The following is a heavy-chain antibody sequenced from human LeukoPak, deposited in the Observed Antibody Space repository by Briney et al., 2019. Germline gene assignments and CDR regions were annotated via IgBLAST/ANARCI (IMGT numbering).Heavy chain of an antibody. J-gene: IGHJ5*02. CDR3: AKDRQYYDFWSGYSNWFDP. CDR2: ISGSGGST. CDR1: GFTFSSYA. D-gene: IGHD3-3*01. Sequence: GGSLRLSCAASGFTFSSYAMSWVRQAPGKGLEWVSAISGSGGSTYYAHSVKGRFTISRDNSKNTLYLQMNSLRAEDTAVYYCAKDRQYYDFWSGYSNWFDPWGQGTLVTVSS. V-gene: IGHV3-23*01.